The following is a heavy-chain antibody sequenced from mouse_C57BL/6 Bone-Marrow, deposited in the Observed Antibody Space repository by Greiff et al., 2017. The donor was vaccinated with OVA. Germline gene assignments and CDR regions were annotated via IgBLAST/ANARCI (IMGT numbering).Heavy chain of an antibody. J-gene: IGHJ2*01. CDR1: GYTFTSYW. CDR3: ARVGITTVVADY. Sequence: QVQLQQPGAELVMPGASVKLSCKASGYTFTSYWMHWVKQRPGQGLEWIGEIDPSDSYTNYNQQFKGKSTLTVDKSSSTAYMQLSSLTSEDSAVYYCARVGITTVVADYWGQGTTLTVSS. D-gene: IGHD1-1*01. V-gene: IGHV1-69*01. CDR2: IDPSDSYT.